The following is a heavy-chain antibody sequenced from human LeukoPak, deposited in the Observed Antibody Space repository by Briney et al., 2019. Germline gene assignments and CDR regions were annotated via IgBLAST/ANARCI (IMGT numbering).Heavy chain of an antibody. CDR3: ARGLYCSSSTSCYDYGMDV. V-gene: IGHV3-53*01. J-gene: IGHJ6*02. D-gene: IGHD2-2*01. CDR1: GFTVSSNY. CDR2: IYSGGST. Sequence: PGGSLRLSCAASGFTVSSNYMSWVRQAPGKGLEWVSVIYSGGSTYYADSVKGRFTISRDNSKNTLYLQMNSLRAEDTAVYYCARGLYCSSSTSCYDYGMDVWGQGTTVTVSS.